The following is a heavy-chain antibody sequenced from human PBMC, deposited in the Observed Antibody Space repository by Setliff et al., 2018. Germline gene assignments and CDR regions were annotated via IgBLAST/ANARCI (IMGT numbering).Heavy chain of an antibody. Sequence: GESLRLSCVTSGFTFSRFWMHWVRQVPGKGLVWVSRLHPNGITTRYADSVKGRFTIYRDMAENTLYLQMNSLRAEDTAVYYCARSPRPPTSLDYVDVWGDGTMVTVSS. CDR1: GFTFSRFW. D-gene: IGHD2-2*01. CDR2: LHPNGITT. J-gene: IGHJ6*03. CDR3: ARSPRPPTSLDYVDV. V-gene: IGHV3-74*01.